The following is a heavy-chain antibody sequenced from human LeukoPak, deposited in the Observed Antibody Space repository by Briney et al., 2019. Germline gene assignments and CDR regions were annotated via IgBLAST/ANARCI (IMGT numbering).Heavy chain of an antibody. Sequence: ASVKVSCKASGYTFASYYMPWVRQAPGHGLEWMXIXNPSGGXTXXXXXXXGXXXXTRDXSTSTVYMELSSLRSEDTAVYYCARNTNSGFDSWGQGTLVTVS. V-gene: IGHV1-46*01. D-gene: IGHD1/OR15-1a*01. CDR1: GYTFASYY. CDR2: XNPSGGXT. CDR3: ARNTNSGFDS. J-gene: IGHJ4*02.